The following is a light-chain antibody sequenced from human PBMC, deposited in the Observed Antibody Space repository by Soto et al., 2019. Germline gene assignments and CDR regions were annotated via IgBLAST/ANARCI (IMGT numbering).Light chain of an antibody. J-gene: IGKJ3*01. CDR1: QSVNNNY. V-gene: IGKV3-20*01. Sequence: VLTQSPGTLSLSPGERATLSCRASQSVNNNYLAWYQQKPGQAPRLLIYAASSRATGIPDRFSGSGSGTDFTLTISRLEPEDFAVYFCQQYGSSPPFTFGPGTKVDIK. CDR2: AAS. CDR3: QQYGSSPPFT.